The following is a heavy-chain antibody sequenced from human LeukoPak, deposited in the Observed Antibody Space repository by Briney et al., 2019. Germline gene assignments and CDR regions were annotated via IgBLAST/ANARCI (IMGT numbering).Heavy chain of an antibody. Sequence: ERSLRLSCAASGFTFSSYAMHWVRQAPGKGLEWVAVISYDGSNKYYADSVKGRFTISRDNSKNTLYLQMNSLRAEDTAVYYCARENRGYMRAFDIWGQGTMVTVSS. V-gene: IGHV3-30*04. CDR1: GFTFSSYA. CDR2: ISYDGSNK. J-gene: IGHJ3*02. D-gene: IGHD5-18*01. CDR3: ARENRGYMRAFDI.